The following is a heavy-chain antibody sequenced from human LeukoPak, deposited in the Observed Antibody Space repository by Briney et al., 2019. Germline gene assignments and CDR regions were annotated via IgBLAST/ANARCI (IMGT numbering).Heavy chain of an antibody. CDR2: IYTSGST. Sequence: KPSETLSLTCTVSGGSISSYYWSWIRQPAGKGLEWIGRIYTSGSTNYNPSLKSRVTMSVGTSKNQFSLKLSSVTAADTAVYYCARETGSSWSLYYYYMDVWGKGTTVTISS. CDR3: ARETGSSWSLYYYYMDV. D-gene: IGHD6-13*01. CDR1: GGSISSYY. J-gene: IGHJ6*03. V-gene: IGHV4-4*07.